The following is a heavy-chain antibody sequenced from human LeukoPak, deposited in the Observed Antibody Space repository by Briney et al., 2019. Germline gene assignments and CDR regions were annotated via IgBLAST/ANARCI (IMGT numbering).Heavy chain of an antibody. V-gene: IGHV1-3*01. J-gene: IGHJ4*02. D-gene: IGHD2-21*02. CDR1: GYTFTNYV. Sequence: ASVKVSCKASGYTFTNYVIHWVRQAPGQRLEWMGWINAGNVDTKYSQNLQGRVTITRDTSASTAYMELSSLRSEDTAMYYCARELPGGHFDPDYWGQGTLVSVSS. CDR2: INAGNVDT. CDR3: ARELPGGHFDPDY.